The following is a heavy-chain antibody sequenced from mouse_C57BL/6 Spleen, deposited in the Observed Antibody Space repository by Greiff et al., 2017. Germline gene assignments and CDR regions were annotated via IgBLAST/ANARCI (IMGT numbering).Heavy chain of an antibody. D-gene: IGHD2-3*01. J-gene: IGHJ4*01. Sequence: EVHLVESGGGLVKPGGSLKLSCAASGFTFSDYGMHWVRQAPEKGLEWVAYISSGSSTIYYADTVKGRFTISRDNAKNTLFLQMTSLRSEDTAMYYCARDGLYAMDYWGQGTSGTVSS. CDR1: GFTFSDYG. CDR3: ARDGLYAMDY. CDR2: ISSGSSTI. V-gene: IGHV5-17*01.